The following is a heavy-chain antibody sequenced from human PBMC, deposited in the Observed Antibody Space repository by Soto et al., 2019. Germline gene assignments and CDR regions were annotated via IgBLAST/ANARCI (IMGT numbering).Heavy chain of an antibody. CDR1: GYNFACYW. CDR2: IYPSDSDT. Sequence: GESLKISCKGSGYNFACYWFAWVRHMAGKGPALMGIIYPSDSDTRYRPSFPGEVTISADKSISSADLQWSSLRASDTAMSYCARGKLSNRTFECRRQGRRVTFSS. J-gene: IGHJ4*02. D-gene: IGHD2-15*01. V-gene: IGHV5-51*01. CDR3: ARGKLSNRTFEC.